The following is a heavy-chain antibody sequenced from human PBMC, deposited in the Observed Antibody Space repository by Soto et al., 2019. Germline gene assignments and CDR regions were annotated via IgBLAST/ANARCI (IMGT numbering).Heavy chain of an antibody. V-gene: IGHV3-23*01. CDR3: SKDTHWNDFYFYY. CDR2: ISGSGGST. D-gene: IGHD1-1*01. Sequence: GGSLRLSCAASGFTFSNYAMSWVRQAPGKGLEWVSAISGSGGSTYYADSVKGRFTISRDNSKNTLYLQMNSLRAEDTAVYYCSKDTHWNDFYFYYWGQGTLVTVSS. J-gene: IGHJ4*02. CDR1: GFTFSNYA.